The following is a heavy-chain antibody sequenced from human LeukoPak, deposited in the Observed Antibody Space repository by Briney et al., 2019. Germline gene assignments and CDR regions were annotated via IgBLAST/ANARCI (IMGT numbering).Heavy chain of an antibody. Sequence: GGSLRLSCAASGFTFSSNWMHWVRQAPGKGLVWVSFINNDGRVISYADSVKGRFTISRANAKNTLYLQMNSLRAEATAMYYCARGGQGAVDYWGPGTLVTVSS. V-gene: IGHV3-74*01. CDR2: INNDGRVI. J-gene: IGHJ4*02. D-gene: IGHD3-16*01. CDR1: GFTFSSNW. CDR3: ARGGQGAVDY.